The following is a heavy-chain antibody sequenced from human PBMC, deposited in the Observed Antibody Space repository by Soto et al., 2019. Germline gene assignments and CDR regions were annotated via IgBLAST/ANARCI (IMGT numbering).Heavy chain of an antibody. J-gene: IGHJ4*02. Sequence: SETLSLTCAVSGHSITANWWSWVRQPPGKGLEWIGEIDHTGSTNYNASLKSRVTISADTSKNQFSLKLSSVTAADTAIYYCARGLYGGASLWGQGTLVTVS. V-gene: IGHV4-4*02. D-gene: IGHD4-17*01. CDR2: IDHTGST. CDR3: ARGLYGGASL. CDR1: GHSITANW.